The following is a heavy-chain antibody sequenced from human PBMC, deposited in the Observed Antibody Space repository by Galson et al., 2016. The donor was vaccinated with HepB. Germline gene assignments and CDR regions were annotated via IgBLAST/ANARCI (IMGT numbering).Heavy chain of an antibody. D-gene: IGHD3-10*01. CDR2: ITGTDYYT. CDR1: GFAFRTYS. J-gene: IGHJ6*03. CDR3: ARGSGSGSFLFRFYFYMDM. Sequence: SLRLSCAASGFAFRTYSMNWVRQTPGKGLEWVASITGTDYYTYYADSIQDRFTISRDNPRHLLHLQMNSLIVDDAAIYYCARGSGSGSFLFRFYFYMDMWGKGTTVTVSS. V-gene: IGHV3-21*01.